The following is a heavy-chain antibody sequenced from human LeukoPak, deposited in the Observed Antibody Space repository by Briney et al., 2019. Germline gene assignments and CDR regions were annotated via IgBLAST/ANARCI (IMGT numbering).Heavy chain of an antibody. V-gene: IGHV3-48*01. CDR3: ARSSGSSPGAFDY. CDR1: GFTFSSYS. J-gene: IGHJ4*02. CDR2: ISSSSSTI. D-gene: IGHD1-26*01. Sequence: GGSLRLSCAASGFTFSSYSMNWVRQAPGKGLEWVSYISSSSSTIYYADSVKGRFTIPRDNAKNSLYLQMNSLRAEDTAVYYCARSSGSSPGAFDYWGQGTLVTVSS.